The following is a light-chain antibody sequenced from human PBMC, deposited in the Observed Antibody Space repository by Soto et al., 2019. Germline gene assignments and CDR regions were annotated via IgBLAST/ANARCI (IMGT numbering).Light chain of an antibody. CDR1: SSNIGSNY. V-gene: IGLV1-47*01. CDR2: TNN. J-gene: IGLJ2*01. CDR3: AAWDDSLSVVV. Sequence: QLVLTQPPSASGTPGQRVTISCSGSSSNIGSNYVYWYQHLPGTAPKLLIYTNNQRPSGVPDRFSGSKSGTSASLAISGLRSDDEADYYCAAWDDSLSVVVFGGGTKVTVL.